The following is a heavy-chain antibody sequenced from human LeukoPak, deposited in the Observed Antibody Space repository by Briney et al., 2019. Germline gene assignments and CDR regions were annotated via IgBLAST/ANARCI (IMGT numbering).Heavy chain of an antibody. J-gene: IGHJ5*02. Sequence: PGGSLRLSCAASGFIFSSYEMNWVRQAPGKGLEWVSYISTSDSTMHYADSVKGRFTISRDNAKNSLYLQMDSLRVEDTGIYYCARDLGTHGGYVDPWGQGTLVTVSS. D-gene: IGHD5-12*01. CDR3: ARDLGTHGGYVDP. CDR1: GFIFSSYE. CDR2: ISTSDSTM. V-gene: IGHV3-48*03.